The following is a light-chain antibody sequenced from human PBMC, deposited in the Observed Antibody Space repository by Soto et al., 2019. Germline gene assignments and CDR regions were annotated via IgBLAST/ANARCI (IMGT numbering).Light chain of an antibody. CDR3: SSYTTSTTRV. Sequence: QSVLTQPASVSGSPGQSITISCTGTSSDVGAYNYVSWHQQHPGKAPKLMIYEVSNWPSGVSNRFSGSKSGNTASLTISGLQAEDEADYYCSSYTTSTTRVFGGGTKLTVL. CDR1: SSDVGAYNY. J-gene: IGLJ3*02. CDR2: EVS. V-gene: IGLV2-14*03.